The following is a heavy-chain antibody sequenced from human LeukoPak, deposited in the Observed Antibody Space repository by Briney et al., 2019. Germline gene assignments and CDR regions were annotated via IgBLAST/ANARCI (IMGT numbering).Heavy chain of an antibody. CDR2: IDYSVST. J-gene: IGHJ4*02. CDR3: ARLNGGN. Sequence: GSLRLSCAAPRVTFITYAMSSVRQAPGKGLEWIGYIDYSVSTAYNPSLNGRVAVSLDTSKNQVSLKLRSVTAADTAVYYCARLNGGNWGPGILVTVSS. D-gene: IGHD1-1*01. V-gene: IGHV4-59*08. CDR1: RVTFITYA.